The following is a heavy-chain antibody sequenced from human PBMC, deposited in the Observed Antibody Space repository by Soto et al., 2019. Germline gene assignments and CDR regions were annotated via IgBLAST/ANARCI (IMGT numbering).Heavy chain of an antibody. J-gene: IGHJ4*02. CDR1: GGTLNIYT. CDR3: AREFTAMEALYHYDT. CDR2: ILPFLGRT. Sequence: ASVKVSCKASGGTLNIYTISWVRQAPGQGLEWMGSILPFLGRTNYAKKFQGRVTITADQSTSTMELSGLRSEDTALYFCAREFTAMEALYHYDTWGQGTLVTVSS. V-gene: IGHV1-69*08. D-gene: IGHD5-18*01.